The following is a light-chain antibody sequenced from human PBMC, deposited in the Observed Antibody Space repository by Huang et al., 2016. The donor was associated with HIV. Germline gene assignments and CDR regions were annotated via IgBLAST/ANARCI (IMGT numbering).Light chain of an antibody. CDR1: QSVLYSSNNKNC. Sequence: DIVMTQSPDFLAVSLGERATINCKSSQSVLYSSNNKNCLAWYQQKRGQPPRLLIYRASTRESGVPDRFSGSGSGTDFTLTISSLQAVDVAVYYCQQYYTSPRTFGQGTKVEIK. CDR3: QQYYTSPRT. CDR2: RAS. V-gene: IGKV4-1*01. J-gene: IGKJ2*01.